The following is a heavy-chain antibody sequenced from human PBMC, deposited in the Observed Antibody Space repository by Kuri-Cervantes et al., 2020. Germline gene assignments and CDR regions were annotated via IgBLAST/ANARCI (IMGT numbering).Heavy chain of an antibody. V-gene: IGHV3-30*03. CDR2: ISYDGSNK. CDR1: GFTFSSYG. J-gene: IGHJ4*02. Sequence: GGSLRLSCAASGFTFSSYGMHWVRQAPGKGLEWVAVISYDGSNKYYADSVKGRFTISRDNSKNTLYLQMNSLRAEDTAVYYCARDNYDYIWGSYRKFDYWGQGTLVTVSS. CDR3: ARDNYDYIWGSYRKFDY. D-gene: IGHD3-16*02.